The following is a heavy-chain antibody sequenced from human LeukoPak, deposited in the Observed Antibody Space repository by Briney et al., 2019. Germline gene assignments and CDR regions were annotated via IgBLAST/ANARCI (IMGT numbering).Heavy chain of an antibody. CDR2: ISSSSSYI. CDR3: ARENPVVVPAASDY. Sequence: GGSLRLSCAASGFTFSSYSMNWVRQAPGKGLEWVSSISSSSSYIYYADSVKGRFTISRDNAKNSLYLQMNSLRAEDTAVYYCARENPVVVPAASDYWGQGTLVTVSS. J-gene: IGHJ4*02. D-gene: IGHD2-2*01. CDR1: GFTFSSYS. V-gene: IGHV3-21*01.